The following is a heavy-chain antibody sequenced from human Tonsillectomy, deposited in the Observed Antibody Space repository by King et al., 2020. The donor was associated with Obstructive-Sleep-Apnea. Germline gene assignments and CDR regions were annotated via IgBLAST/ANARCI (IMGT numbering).Heavy chain of an antibody. V-gene: IGHV3-66*01. Sequence: VQLVESGGGLVQPGGSLRLSCVVSGFTVSSTYMSWVRQAPGKGLEWVSIIYSGGDTYYGGSLNGRITISRDNSRNTLHLQMNFQRAEDTAVYYCARVPYDGNSFRAFDIWGQGTMVTVSS. CDR3: ARVPYDGNSFRAFDI. CDR1: GFTVSSTY. CDR2: IYSGGDT. J-gene: IGHJ3*02. D-gene: IGHD4-23*01.